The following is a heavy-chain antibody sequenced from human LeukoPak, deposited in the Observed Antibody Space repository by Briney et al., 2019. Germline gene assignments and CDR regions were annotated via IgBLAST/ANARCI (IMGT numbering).Heavy chain of an antibody. V-gene: IGHV1-8*01. CDR2: INPNSGNA. Sequence: ASLKLSCKASGYTFSDYDINWVRQATGQGLEWMGWINPNSGNAGYAQKFQGRVTITRNTSISTAYMELSSLRSEDTAVYYCARALAWGGSSYSYYYMDVWDKGTTVTVSS. CDR3: ARALAWGGSSYSYYYMDV. D-gene: IGHD1-26*01. CDR1: GYTFSDYD. J-gene: IGHJ6*03.